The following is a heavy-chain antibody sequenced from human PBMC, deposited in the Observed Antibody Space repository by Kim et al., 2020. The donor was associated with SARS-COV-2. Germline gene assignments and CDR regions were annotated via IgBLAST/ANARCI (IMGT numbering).Heavy chain of an antibody. D-gene: IGHD2-8*02. CDR3: SIGGGVY. CDR2: T. V-gene: IGHV3-53*01. J-gene: IGHJ4*02. Sequence: THYADSVKGRFTISRDNSKSTLYLQMNGLRVEDTAVYSCSIGGGVYWGQGTLVAVSS.